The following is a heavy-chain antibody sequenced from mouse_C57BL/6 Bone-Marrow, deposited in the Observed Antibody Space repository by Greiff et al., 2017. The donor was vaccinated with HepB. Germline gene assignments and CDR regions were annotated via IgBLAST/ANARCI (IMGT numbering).Heavy chain of an antibody. Sequence: QVTLKESGPGILQSSQTLSLTCSFSGFSLSTSGMGVSWIRQPSGKGLEWLAHIYWDDDKRYNPALKSRLTISKDTSRNQVFLKITSVDTADTATYYCARRDGYPGTWGAMDYWGQGTSVTGSS. CDR3: ARRDGYPGTWGAMDY. CDR2: IYWDDDK. D-gene: IGHD2-2*01. CDR1: GFSLSTSGMG. J-gene: IGHJ4*01. V-gene: IGHV8-12*01.